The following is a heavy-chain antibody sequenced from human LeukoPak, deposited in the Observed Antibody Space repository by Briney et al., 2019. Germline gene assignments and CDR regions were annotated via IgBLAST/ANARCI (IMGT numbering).Heavy chain of an antibody. Sequence: GGSLRLSCAASGFTFRAYIMHRVRQAPGKGLEWVAVITSDGTNEYYADAVKGRFTISRDNSETTLYLHMNSLRVEDTAVYYCARSNGWYLDYWGQGTLVTVSS. J-gene: IGHJ4*02. D-gene: IGHD6-19*01. V-gene: IGHV3-30-3*01. CDR3: ARSNGWYLDY. CDR2: ITSDGTNE. CDR1: GFTFRAYI.